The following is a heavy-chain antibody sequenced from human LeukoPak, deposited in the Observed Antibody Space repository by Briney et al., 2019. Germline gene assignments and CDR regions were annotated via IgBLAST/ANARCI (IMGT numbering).Heavy chain of an antibody. V-gene: IGHV1-2*02. CDR2: INPNSGGT. CDR1: GYTFTGYY. D-gene: IGHD4-17*01. J-gene: IGHJ5*02. CDR3: ARPGERDYGDYAWFDP. Sequence: GASVKLSCKASGYTFTGYYMHWVRQAPGQGLEWMGWINPNSGGTNYAQKFQGRVTMTRDTSISTAYMELSRLRSDDTAVYYCARPGERDYGDYAWFDPWGQGTLVSVSS.